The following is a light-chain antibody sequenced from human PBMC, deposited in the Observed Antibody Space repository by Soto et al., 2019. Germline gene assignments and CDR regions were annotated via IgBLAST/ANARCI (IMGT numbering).Light chain of an antibody. CDR3: QQYNSYSLFT. CDR2: DAA. Sequence: DIQMTQSPSTLSASVGDRVTITGRASQSISSWLAWYQQKPGKAPKLLIYDAASLESGVPSRFSGSGSGTEFTLTIISLQPDDFATYCCQQYNSYSLFTFGPGTKVDIK. V-gene: IGKV1-5*01. J-gene: IGKJ3*01. CDR1: QSISSW.